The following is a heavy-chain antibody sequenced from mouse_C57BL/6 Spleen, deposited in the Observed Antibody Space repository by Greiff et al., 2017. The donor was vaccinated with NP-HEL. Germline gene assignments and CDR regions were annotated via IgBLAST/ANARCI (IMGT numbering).Heavy chain of an antibody. CDR3: TRNYAMDY. J-gene: IGHJ4*01. Sequence: DVQLQESGGGLVQPGGSMKLSCVASGFTFSNYWMNWVRQSPEKGLEWVAQIRLKSDNYATHYAESVKGRFTISRDDSKSSVYLQMNNLRAEDTGIYYCTRNYAMDYWGQGTSVTVSS. V-gene: IGHV6-3*01. CDR2: IRLKSDNYAT. CDR1: GFTFSNYW.